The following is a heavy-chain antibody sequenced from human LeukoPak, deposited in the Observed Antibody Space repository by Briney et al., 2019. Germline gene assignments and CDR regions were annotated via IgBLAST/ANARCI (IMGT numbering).Heavy chain of an antibody. CDR1: GGSIANYH. Sequence: SETLSLTCTVSGGSIANYHWSWIRQAPGKGLEWIGYIYYSGSTNYNPSLKSRVTISVDTSKNQFSLKIRSVTAADTAVYYCARYCSGENCYPPTSYFDYWGQGTLVTVSS. CDR2: IYYSGST. CDR3: ARYCSGENCYPPTSYFDY. D-gene: IGHD2-15*01. V-gene: IGHV4-59*01. J-gene: IGHJ4*02.